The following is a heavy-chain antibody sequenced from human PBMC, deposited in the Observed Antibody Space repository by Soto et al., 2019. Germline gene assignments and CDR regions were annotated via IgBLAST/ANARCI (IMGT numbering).Heavy chain of an antibody. CDR2: ISGSGGST. CDR3: AKPNFRRRPLYYYYGMDV. Sequence: PGGSLRLSCAASGFTFSSYAMSWVRQAPGKGLEWVSAISGSGGSTYYADSVKGRFTISRDNSKNTLYLQMNSLRAEDTAVYYCAKPNFRRRPLYYYYGMDVWGQGTTVTVSS. J-gene: IGHJ6*02. V-gene: IGHV3-23*01. CDR1: GFTFSSYA.